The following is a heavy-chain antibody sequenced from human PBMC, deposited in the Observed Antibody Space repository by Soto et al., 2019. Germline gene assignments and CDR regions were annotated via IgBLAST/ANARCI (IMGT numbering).Heavy chain of an antibody. D-gene: IGHD3-22*01. CDR3: ARDVARITVILVVFFQGGAFDI. J-gene: IGHJ3*02. Sequence: QVQLVESGGGVVQPGRSLRLSCAASGFTFSSYAMHWVRQAPGKGLEWVAVISYDGSNKYYADSVKGRFTISRDNSKNTRYLKINSLRAEETAVFYCARDVARITVILVVFFQGGAFDIWGKGTMVPVSS. V-gene: IGHV3-30-3*01. CDR2: ISYDGSNK. CDR1: GFTFSSYA.